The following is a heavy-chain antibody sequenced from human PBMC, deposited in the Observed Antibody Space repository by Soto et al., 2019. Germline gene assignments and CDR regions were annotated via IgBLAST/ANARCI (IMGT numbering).Heavy chain of an antibody. D-gene: IGHD5-12*01. CDR3: AKVGSERYSGQHSEY. V-gene: IGHV3-23*01. CDR2: ISSSSSST. CDR1: GFTFSNYA. Sequence: EVQLLESGGGWVQPGGSLRLSCAASGFTFSNYAMNWVRQAPGKGLEWVSTISSSSSSTYYADSGKGRFTISRDNSKNFLYLHMNSLRGDDTAVYYCAKVGSERYSGQHSEYWGQGTLVTISS. J-gene: IGHJ4*02.